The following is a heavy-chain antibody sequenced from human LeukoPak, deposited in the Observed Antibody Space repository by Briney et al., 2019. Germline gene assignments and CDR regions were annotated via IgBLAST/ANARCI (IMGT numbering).Heavy chain of an antibody. J-gene: IGHJ6*02. CDR2: ISYDGSNK. Sequence: PGRSLRLSCAASGFTFSSYGMHWVRQAPGKGLEWVAVISYDGSNKYYADSVKGRFTISRDNSKNTLYLQMNSLRAEDTAVYYCAREGSNDSSGYYYSGGYYYGMDVWGQGTTVTVSS. D-gene: IGHD3-22*01. CDR3: AREGSNDSSGYYYSGGYYYGMDV. CDR1: GFTFSSYG. V-gene: IGHV3-30*03.